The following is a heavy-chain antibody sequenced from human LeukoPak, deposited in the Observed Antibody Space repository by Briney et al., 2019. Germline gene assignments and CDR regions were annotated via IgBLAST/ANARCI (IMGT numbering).Heavy chain of an antibody. CDR1: GGSVSSGSYY. D-gene: IGHD3-10*01. Sequence: SDTLSLTCTVSGGSVSSGSYYWSWIRQPPGKGLEWIGYIYYSGSTNYNPSLKSRVTISVDTSKNQFSLKLSSVTAADTAVYYCARANSYGSGSYYAAWFDPWGQGTLVTVSS. V-gene: IGHV4-61*01. J-gene: IGHJ5*02. CDR2: IYYSGST. CDR3: ARANSYGSGSYYAAWFDP.